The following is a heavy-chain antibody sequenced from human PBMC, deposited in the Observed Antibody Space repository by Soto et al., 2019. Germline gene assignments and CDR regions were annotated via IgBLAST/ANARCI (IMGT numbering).Heavy chain of an antibody. D-gene: IGHD6-13*01. J-gene: IGHJ5*02. CDR2: IHDSGSS. CDR3: ARGGASSKWLDP. Sequence: SETLSLTCTVSGGSISNYYWSWIRQPAGKGLEWLGRIHDSGSSAYNPSLKSRVTMSTDTSKNQFSLNLNSVTAADTAVYYCARGGASSKWLDPWGQGILVTVAT. CDR1: GGSISNYY. V-gene: IGHV4-4*07.